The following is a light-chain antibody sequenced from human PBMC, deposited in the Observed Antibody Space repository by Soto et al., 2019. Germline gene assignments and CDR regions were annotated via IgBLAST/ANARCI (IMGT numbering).Light chain of an antibody. V-gene: IGKV1-9*01. CDR1: QGISSF. CDR3: QQLNSYPIT. J-gene: IGKJ5*01. CDR2: AAS. Sequence: IQLTQSPSSLSASVGDSVTITCRASQGISSFLAWYQQKPGKAPXLLIYAASALQSGVPSRFSGSGSGTDFTLTISSLQPEDFATYFCQQLNSYPITFGQGTRLRL.